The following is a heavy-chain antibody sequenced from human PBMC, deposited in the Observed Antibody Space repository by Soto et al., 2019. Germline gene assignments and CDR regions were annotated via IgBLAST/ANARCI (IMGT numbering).Heavy chain of an antibody. CDR1: GYAFGAYY. D-gene: IGHD2-8*01. CDR3: AKDRVRTPNGADSFDV. Sequence: QVQLVQSGAEVKKPGASVKVSCKASGYAFGAYYIYWVRQAPGQGLEWMGYINPHGGGARCVQEFRDRLTITTDTPKDTAYMELRSLTSDDTAIYYCAKDRVRTPNGADSFDVWGQGTSVTVS. J-gene: IGHJ3*01. V-gene: IGHV1-2*02. CDR2: INPHGGGA.